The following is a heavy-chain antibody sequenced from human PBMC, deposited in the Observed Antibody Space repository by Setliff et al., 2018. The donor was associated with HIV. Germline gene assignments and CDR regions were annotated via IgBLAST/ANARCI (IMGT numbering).Heavy chain of an antibody. CDR2: INAGNGNT. D-gene: IGHD4-4*01. V-gene: IGHV1-3*01. CDR1: GYTFTSYA. J-gene: IGHJ6*03. Sequence: ASVKVSCKASGYTFTSYAMHWVRQAPGQRLEWMGWINAGNGNTKYSQKFQDRITITADDSTSTAYMGLSSLRSEDTAVYYCANPPTVTADYYYYYMDVWGKGTTVTVSS. CDR3: ANPPTVTADYYYYYMDV.